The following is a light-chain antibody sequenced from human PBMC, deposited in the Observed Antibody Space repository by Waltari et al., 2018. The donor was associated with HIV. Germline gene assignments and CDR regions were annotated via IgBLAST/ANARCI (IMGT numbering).Light chain of an antibody. CDR1: QSVSSSY. Sequence: EIVLTQSPGTLSLSPGERATLSCRASQSVSSSYLAWYQQKPGQAPRLLIYAASSRATGIPDRFSGSGSGTDFTLTISRLEPEDFAVYYCQQYGSSLLFTFGPVTKVDIK. V-gene: IGKV3-20*01. CDR3: QQYGSSLLFT. J-gene: IGKJ3*01. CDR2: AAS.